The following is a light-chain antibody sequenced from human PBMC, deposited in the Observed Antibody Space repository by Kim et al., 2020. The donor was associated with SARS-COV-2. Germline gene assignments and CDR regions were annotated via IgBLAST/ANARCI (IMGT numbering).Light chain of an antibody. Sequence: EIVLTQSPGTLSLSPGERATLSCRASQSISSNYLAWYQQKPGQTPRLLICGASSRATGIPDRFSGSGSGTDFTLTISRLEPEDFAVYYCQQYGGLQPFTFGPGTKVDIK. CDR1: QSISSNY. J-gene: IGKJ3*01. CDR2: GAS. V-gene: IGKV3-20*01. CDR3: QQYGGLQPFT.